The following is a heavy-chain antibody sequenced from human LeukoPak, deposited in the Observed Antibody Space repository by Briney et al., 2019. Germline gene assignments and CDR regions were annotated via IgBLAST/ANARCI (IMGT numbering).Heavy chain of an antibody. Sequence: PRGSLRLSCVASRFTFSYYAMHWVRQAPGKGLEWVAFISSDGSDKYYADSMKGRFTISRDNSKNTLYLQMTSLRGEDTAMYYCAREGTVRDAFDIWGQGTMVTVSS. CDR1: RFTFSYYA. V-gene: IGHV3-30-3*01. CDR2: ISSDGSDK. CDR3: AREGTVRDAFDI. J-gene: IGHJ3*02. D-gene: IGHD3/OR15-3a*01.